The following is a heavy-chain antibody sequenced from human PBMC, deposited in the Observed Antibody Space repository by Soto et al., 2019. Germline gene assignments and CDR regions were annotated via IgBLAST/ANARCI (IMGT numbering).Heavy chain of an antibody. CDR1: VFTCSSYA. V-gene: IGHV3-30-3*01. CDR2: ISYDGRNK. CDR3: ARDRGGGGEYYYYGLDV. J-gene: IGHJ6*02. D-gene: IGHD3-16*01. Sequence: PRGSLRLCCAASVFTCSSYAMHWVRQAPGKGLEWVAVISYDGRNKYYADSVKGRFTISRDNSKNTLYLQLNSLRAEDTAVYYCARDRGGGGEYYYYGLDVWGQGTTVTVSS.